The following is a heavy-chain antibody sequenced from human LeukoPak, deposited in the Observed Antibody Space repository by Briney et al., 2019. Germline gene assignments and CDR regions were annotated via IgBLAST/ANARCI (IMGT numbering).Heavy chain of an antibody. CDR1: GGSIGTSSYY. J-gene: IGHJ3*02. Sequence: PSETLSLTCTVSGGSIGTSSYYWGWIRQPPGKGLEWIGTIYYSGGTFYNPSLKSRVTISVDTSKNQFSLKLSSVTAADTAVYYCARNYDSSGYYLDAFDIWGQGTMVTVSS. CDR3: ARNYDSSGYYLDAFDI. CDR2: IYYSGGT. D-gene: IGHD3-22*01. V-gene: IGHV4-39*07.